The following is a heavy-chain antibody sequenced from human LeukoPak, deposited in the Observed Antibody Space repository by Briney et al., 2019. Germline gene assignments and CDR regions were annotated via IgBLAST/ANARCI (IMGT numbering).Heavy chain of an antibody. CDR2: IYTSGST. CDR1: GGSISSYY. D-gene: IGHD3-10*01. J-gene: IGHJ6*03. CDR3: AREGYYGSGSREYYYYYYMDV. Sequence: SETLSLTCTVSGGSISSYYWSWLRQPPGKGLEWIGYIYTSGSTNYNPSLKSRVTISVDTSKNQFSLKLSSVTAADTAVYYCAREGYYGSGSREYYYYYYMDVWGKGTTVTVSS. V-gene: IGHV4-4*09.